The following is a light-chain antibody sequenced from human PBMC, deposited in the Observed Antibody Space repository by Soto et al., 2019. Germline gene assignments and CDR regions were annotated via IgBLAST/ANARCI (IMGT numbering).Light chain of an antibody. Sequence: QSVLTQPPSVSAAPGQKVTISCSGSSSNMGNNYVSWYRQLPGTVPKVLIYDNNKRPSGIPDRFSGSKSDTSATLDITGRLTGDEADYYCATWDSALTAVVFGGGTKLTVL. CDR3: ATWDSALTAVV. J-gene: IGLJ3*02. CDR2: DNN. CDR1: SSNMGNNY. V-gene: IGLV1-51*01.